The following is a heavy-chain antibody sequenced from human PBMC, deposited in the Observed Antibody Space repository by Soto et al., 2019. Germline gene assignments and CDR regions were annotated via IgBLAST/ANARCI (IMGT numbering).Heavy chain of an antibody. CDR1: GYTFTSYG. V-gene: IGHV1-18*01. J-gene: IGHJ4*02. D-gene: IGHD2-8*02. CDR3: ARDVRLRGFDSTAQANDY. Sequence: ASVKVSCKASGYTFTSYGISWVRQAPGQGLEWMGWISAYNGNTNYAQKLQGRVTMTTDTSTSTAYMELRSLRSDDTAVYYCARDVRLRGFDSTAQANDYWGQGTLVTVSS. CDR2: ISAYNGNT.